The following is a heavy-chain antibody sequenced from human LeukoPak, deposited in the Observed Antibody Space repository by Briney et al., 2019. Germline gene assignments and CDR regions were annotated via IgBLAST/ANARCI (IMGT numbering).Heavy chain of an antibody. Sequence: PGGSLRLSCAASGFTFDDYAMHWVRQAPGKGLEWVSLISGDGGSTYYADSVKGRFTISRDNSKNTLYLQMNSLRAEDTAVYYCARDKELDYWGQGTLVTVSS. CDR3: ARDKELDY. CDR1: GFTFDDYA. D-gene: IGHD1-1*01. CDR2: ISGDGGST. J-gene: IGHJ4*02. V-gene: IGHV3-43*02.